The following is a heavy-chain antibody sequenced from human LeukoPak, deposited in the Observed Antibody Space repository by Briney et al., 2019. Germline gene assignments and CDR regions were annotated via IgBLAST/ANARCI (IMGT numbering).Heavy chain of an antibody. J-gene: IGHJ5*02. Sequence: ASVKVSCKASGYTFTSYGISWVRQAPGQGLEWMGWISAYNGNTNYAQKLQGRVTMTTDTSTSTDYMELRSLRSDDTAVYYCARDPDTNWFDPWGQGTLVTVSS. CDR1: GYTFTSYG. CDR2: ISAYNGNT. V-gene: IGHV1-18*01. CDR3: ARDPDTNWFDP.